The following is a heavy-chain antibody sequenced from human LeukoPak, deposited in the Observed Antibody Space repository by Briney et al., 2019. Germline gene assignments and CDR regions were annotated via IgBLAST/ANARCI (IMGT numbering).Heavy chain of an antibody. D-gene: IGHD2-21*02. J-gene: IGHJ4*02. CDR1: GFTFSSYW. CDR3: ARWDRPYCGGDCYSLDY. V-gene: IGHV3-7*01. Sequence: GGSLRLSCAASGFTFSSYWMSWVRQAPGKGLEWVANIKQDGSEKYYADSVKGRFTISRDNAKNSLYLQMDSLRAEDTALYYCARWDRPYCGGDCYSLDYWGQGTLVTVSS. CDR2: IKQDGSEK.